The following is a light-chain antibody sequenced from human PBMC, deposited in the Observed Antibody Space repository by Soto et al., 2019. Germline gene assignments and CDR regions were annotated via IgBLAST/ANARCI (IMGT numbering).Light chain of an antibody. CDR1: SSDVGSYNL. CDR3: CSYAGSNSYV. J-gene: IGLJ1*01. V-gene: IGLV2-23*01. CDR2: EGN. Sequence: QSALTQPASVSGSPGQSITISCTGTSSDVGSYNLVSWYQQHPGKAPKLMLYEGNKRPSGVSNRFSGSKSGNTASLTISGLQAEDEADYYCCSYAGSNSYVFGTGTKVTVL.